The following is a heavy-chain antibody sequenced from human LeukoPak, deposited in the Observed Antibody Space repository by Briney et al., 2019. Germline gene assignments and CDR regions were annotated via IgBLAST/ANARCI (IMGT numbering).Heavy chain of an antibody. D-gene: IGHD6-19*01. J-gene: IGHJ4*02. V-gene: IGHV3-53*01. CDR2: IYSGGST. CDR3: AKVSGIAVAGYFDY. CDR1: GFTVSSNY. Sequence: PGGSLRLSCAASGFTVSSNYMSWVRQAPGKGLEWVSVIYSGGSTYYADSVKGRFTISRDNSKNTLYLQMNSLRAEDTAVYYCAKVSGIAVAGYFDYWGQGTLVTVSS.